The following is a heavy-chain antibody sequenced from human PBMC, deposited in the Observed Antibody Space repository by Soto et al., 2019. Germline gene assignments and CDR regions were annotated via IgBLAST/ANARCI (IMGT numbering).Heavy chain of an antibody. Sequence: SETLSLTCTVSGGSISSSSYYWGWIRQPPGKGLEWIGSIYYSGYTYSNPSLKSRLIISLDTSKNQFSLSLNSVTAADTAVYYCASSNIAAAGFYYYGMDVWGRGTTVTVSS. CDR3: ASSNIAAAGFYYYGMDV. J-gene: IGHJ6*02. D-gene: IGHD6-13*01. CDR2: IYYSGYT. V-gene: IGHV4-39*07. CDR1: GGSISSSSYY.